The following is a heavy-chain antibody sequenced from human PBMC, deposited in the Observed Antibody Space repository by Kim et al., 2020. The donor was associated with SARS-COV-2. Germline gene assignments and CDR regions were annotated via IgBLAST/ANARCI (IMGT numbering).Heavy chain of an antibody. CDR1: GFTFSAYD. J-gene: IGHJ3*02. CDR2: ITKSSTTI. Sequence: GGSLRLSCATSGFTFSAYDMNWVRRAPGKGLEWLSFITKSSTTIYYADSVKGRFTIPRDNAKNSLYLQMNGLRDEDTALYYCVRDRMGGAFDIWGQGTMVTVSS. D-gene: IGHD3-16*01. V-gene: IGHV3-48*02. CDR3: VRDRMGGAFDI.